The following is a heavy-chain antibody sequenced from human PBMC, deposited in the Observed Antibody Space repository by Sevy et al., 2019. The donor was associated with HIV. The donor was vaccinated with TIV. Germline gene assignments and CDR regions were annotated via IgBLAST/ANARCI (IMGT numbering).Heavy chain of an antibody. J-gene: IGHJ6*02. CDR2: ISSSGSTI. V-gene: IGHV3-48*01. Sequence: GGSLRLSCAASGFTFSSYSMNWVRQAPGKGLEWVSYISSSGSTIYYADSVRGRFTISRDNAKNSLYLQMSSLRADDTALYYCARVPSTGRYGMDVWGQGTTVTVSS. CDR1: GFTFSSYS. CDR3: ARVPSTGRYGMDV. D-gene: IGHD3-10*01.